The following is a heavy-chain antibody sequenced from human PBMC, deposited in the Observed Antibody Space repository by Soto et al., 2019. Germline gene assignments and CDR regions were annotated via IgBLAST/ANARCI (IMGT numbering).Heavy chain of an antibody. CDR1: GFTVSNNH. J-gene: IGHJ4*02. D-gene: IGHD1-1*01. V-gene: IGHV3-53*01. CDR2: VHGGGST. Sequence: VQLVESGGGLIQPGGSLRLSCAASGFTVSNNHMTWVRHAAGKGLELVSFVHGGGSTSYADSVKGRFTISRDNSKNTLYLQMDILRAEDTAIYYCAGRLTTAASLDYWGRGILVTVSS. CDR3: AGRLTTAASLDY.